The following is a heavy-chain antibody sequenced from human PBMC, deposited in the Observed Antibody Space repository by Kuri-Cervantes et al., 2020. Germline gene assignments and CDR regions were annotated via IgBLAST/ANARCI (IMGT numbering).Heavy chain of an antibody. Sequence: GGSLRLSCAASGFTFSSYGMHWVRQAPGKGLEWVAVIWYDRSNKYYADSVKGRFTISRDNSKNTLYLQMNSLRAEDTAVYYCAREVAAAGLDYWGQGTLVTVSS. CDR2: IWYDRSNK. D-gene: IGHD6-13*01. J-gene: IGHJ4*02. V-gene: IGHV3-33*01. CDR1: GFTFSSYG. CDR3: AREVAAAGLDY.